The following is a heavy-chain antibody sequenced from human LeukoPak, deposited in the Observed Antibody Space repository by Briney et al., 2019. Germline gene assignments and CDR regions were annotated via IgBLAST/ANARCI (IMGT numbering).Heavy chain of an antibody. D-gene: IGHD3-22*01. CDR1: GFTFSSYA. J-gene: IGHJ4*02. CDR3: AKAGYYDSSGYSDY. CDR2: ISGSGGST. Sequence: GGSLILSCAASGFTFSSYAMSWVRQAPGKGLEWVSAISGSGGSTYYADSVKGRFTISRDNSKNTLYLQMNSLRAEDTAVYYCAKAGYYDSSGYSDYWGQGTLVTVSS. V-gene: IGHV3-23*01.